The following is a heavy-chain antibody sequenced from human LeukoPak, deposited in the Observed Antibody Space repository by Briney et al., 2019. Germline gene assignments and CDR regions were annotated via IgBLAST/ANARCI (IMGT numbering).Heavy chain of an antibody. CDR1: GFTFDDYA. CDR3: AKDRYDSSGFDY. D-gene: IGHD3-22*01. CDR2: ISWNSGSI. J-gene: IGHJ4*02. Sequence: GGSLRLSCAASGFTFDDYAMHWVRQAPGKGLEWVSGISWNSGSIGYADSVKGRFTITRDNAKNSLYLQMNSLRAEDMALYYCAKDRYDSSGFDYWGQGTLVTVSS. V-gene: IGHV3-9*03.